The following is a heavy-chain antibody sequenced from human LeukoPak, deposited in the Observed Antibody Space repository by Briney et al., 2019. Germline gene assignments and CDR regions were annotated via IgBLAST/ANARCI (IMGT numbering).Heavy chain of an antibody. V-gene: IGHV3-53*01. CDR3: ARAIVGATGFDY. Sequence: GGSLRLSCAASGFAVSSNYMSWVRQAPGKGLEWVSVIYSGGSTYYADSVKGRFTISRDNSKNTLFLHMNSLRAEDTAVYYCARAIVGATGFDYWGQGTLVTVSS. D-gene: IGHD1-26*01. J-gene: IGHJ4*02. CDR1: GFAVSSNY. CDR2: IYSGGST.